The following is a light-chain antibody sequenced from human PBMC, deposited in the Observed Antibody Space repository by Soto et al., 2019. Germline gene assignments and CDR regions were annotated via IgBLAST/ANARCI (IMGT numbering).Light chain of an antibody. CDR3: SSYTRSATWV. J-gene: IGLJ3*02. CDR2: EVS. Sequence: QSALTQPASVSGSPGQSITISCTGTSSDVGGYNYVSWYQQHPGKAPKLMVYEVSNRPSGVSNRFSGFKSGNTASLTISGVQTEDEADYYCSSYTRSATWVFGGGTKLTVL. CDR1: SSDVGGYNY. V-gene: IGLV2-14*01.